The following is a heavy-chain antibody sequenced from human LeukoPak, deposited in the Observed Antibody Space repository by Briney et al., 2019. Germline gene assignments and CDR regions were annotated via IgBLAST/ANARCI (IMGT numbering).Heavy chain of an antibody. D-gene: IGHD3-3*01. V-gene: IGHV4-59*01. CDR1: GGSISSYY. CDR3: ARAPLIYDFWSGYTQNPPDAFDI. J-gene: IGHJ3*02. CDR2: IYYSGST. Sequence: SETLSLTCTVSGGSISSYYWSWIRQPPGKGLEWIGHIYYSGSTNYNPSLKSRVTISVDTSKNQFSLKLSSVTAADTAVYYCARAPLIYDFWSGYTQNPPDAFDIWGQGTMVTVSS.